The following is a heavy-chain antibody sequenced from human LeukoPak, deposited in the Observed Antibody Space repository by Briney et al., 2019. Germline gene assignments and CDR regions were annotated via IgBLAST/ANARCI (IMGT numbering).Heavy chain of an antibody. CDR2: IDHSGST. CDR3: ARAPYLSSGS. D-gene: IGHD3-22*01. CDR1: GGSFRDYY. Sequence: SETLSLTCAVYGGSFRDYYWSWIRQPPGKGLEWIGEIDHSGSTNYNPSLKSRVTISLDTSKNQFSLKLSSVTAADTAVYYCARAPYLSSGSWGQGILVAVSS. V-gene: IGHV4-34*01. J-gene: IGHJ3*01.